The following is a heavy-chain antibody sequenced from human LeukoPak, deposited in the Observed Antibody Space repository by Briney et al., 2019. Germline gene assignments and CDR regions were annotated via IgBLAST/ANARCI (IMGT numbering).Heavy chain of an antibody. CDR2: ISVSGVST. V-gene: IGHV3-23*01. J-gene: IGHJ4*02. CDR3: AKSARVIAVEIDY. D-gene: IGHD6-19*01. CDR1: GFTFSSYA. Sequence: AGGSLRLSCAASGFTFSSYAMSWVRQAPGKGLEWVSGISVSGVSTNYADSVKGRFTISRDNSKNTLYLQMNSLRAEDTAVYYCAKSARVIAVEIDYWGQGTLVTVSS.